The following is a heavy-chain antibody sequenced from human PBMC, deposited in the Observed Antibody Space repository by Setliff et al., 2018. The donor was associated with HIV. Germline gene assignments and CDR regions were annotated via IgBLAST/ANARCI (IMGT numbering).Heavy chain of an antibody. CDR1: GFTLTDMW. CDR2: IKRETDGGTT. Sequence: GGSLSLSCTASGFTLTDMWLTWVRQAPGKGLEWVGRIKRETDGGTTDYAAPGKGRFTISRDDSKNTLYLQMNNLKSEDTAMYYCTTDWGGGGGAPLDPWGQGTLVTVSS. V-gene: IGHV3-15*01. J-gene: IGHJ5*02. CDR3: TTDWGGGGGAPLDP. D-gene: IGHD2-21*01.